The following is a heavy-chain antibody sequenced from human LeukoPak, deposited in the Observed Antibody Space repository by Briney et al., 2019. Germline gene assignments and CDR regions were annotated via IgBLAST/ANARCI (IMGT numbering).Heavy chain of an antibody. CDR1: GFTFSSYG. V-gene: IGHV3-30*02. CDR3: AKDYLLLFVAVTERYYFDY. D-gene: IGHD2-21*02. J-gene: IGHJ4*02. Sequence: AGGSLRLSCAASGFTFSSYGMHWVRQAPGKGLEWVAFIRYDGSNKYYADSVKGRFTISRDNSKNTLYLQMNSLRAEDTAVYYCAKDYLLLFVAVTERYYFDYWGQGTLVTVSS. CDR2: IRYDGSNK.